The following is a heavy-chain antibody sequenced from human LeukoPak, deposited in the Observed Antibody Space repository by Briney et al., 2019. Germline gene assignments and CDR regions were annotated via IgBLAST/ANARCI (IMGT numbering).Heavy chain of an antibody. J-gene: IGHJ6*02. Sequence: GGSLRLSCVASGFTLSHFWMSWVRQAPGKGLEWVANIRQDGSEKYYVDSVRGRFTISRDNAKNSLYLQMNSLRAEDTAVYYCARVGYSGYVMPLVLLDGMDVWGQGTTVTVSS. V-gene: IGHV3-7*01. CDR1: GFTLSHFW. CDR3: ARVGYSGYVMPLVLLDGMDV. D-gene: IGHD5-12*01. CDR2: IRQDGSEK.